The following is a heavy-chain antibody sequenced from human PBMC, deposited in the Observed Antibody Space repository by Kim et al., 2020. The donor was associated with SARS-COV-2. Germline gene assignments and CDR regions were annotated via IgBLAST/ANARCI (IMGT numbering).Heavy chain of an antibody. V-gene: IGHV4-34*01. D-gene: IGHD3-10*01. J-gene: IGHJ6*02. CDR1: GGSFSGYY. CDR3: ARGYGSGRSYYSYYGMDV. CDR2: INHSGST. Sequence: SETLSLTCAVYGGSFSGYYWSWIRQPPGKGLEWIGEINHSGSTNYNPSLKSRVTISVDTSKNQFSLKLSSVTAADTAVYYCARGYGSGRSYYSYYGMDVWGQGTTVTVSS.